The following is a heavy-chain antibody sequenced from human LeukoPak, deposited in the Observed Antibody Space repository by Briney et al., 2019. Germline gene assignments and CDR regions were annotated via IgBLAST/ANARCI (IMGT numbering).Heavy chain of an antibody. CDR3: ARSSSWYTIDY. Sequence: SSGTLSLTCTVPGGSISNYYGSWVRQPPGKGVEWIGYIHYSGSTNYNPSLKSRVTISEDTSKNQFSLKLTSVTAADTAVYYCARSSSWYTIDYWGQGTLVTVSS. V-gene: IGHV4-59*01. J-gene: IGHJ4*02. CDR1: GGSISNYY. CDR2: IHYSGST. D-gene: IGHD6-13*01.